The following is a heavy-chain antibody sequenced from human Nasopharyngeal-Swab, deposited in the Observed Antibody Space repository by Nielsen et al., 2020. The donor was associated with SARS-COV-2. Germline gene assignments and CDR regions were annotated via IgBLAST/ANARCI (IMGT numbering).Heavy chain of an antibody. D-gene: IGHD3-9*01. CDR2: ISAYNGNT. V-gene: IGHV1-18*01. Sequence: ASVKVSYKASGYTFTSYGISWVRQAPGQGLEWMGWISAYNGNTNYAQKLQGRVTMTTDTSTSTAYMELRSLRSDDTAVYYCARDDILTGYYNYYYGMDVWGQGTTATVSS. J-gene: IGHJ6*02. CDR1: GYTFTSYG. CDR3: ARDDILTGYYNYYYGMDV.